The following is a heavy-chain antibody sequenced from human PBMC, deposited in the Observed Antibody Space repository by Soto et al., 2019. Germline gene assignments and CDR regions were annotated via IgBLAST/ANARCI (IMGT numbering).Heavy chain of an antibody. CDR3: ARNSYGYTFCDY. D-gene: IGHD5-18*01. Sequence: GGSLRLSCAASGINFSRAWMSWVRQAPGKGLEWVGRIKSKFDGETIDYAAPVKGRFTISRDDSKNIVYLQMNSLNTEDTAVYHCARNSYGYTFCDYWGQGTLVTVPS. CDR2: IKSKFDGETI. CDR1: GINFSRAW. V-gene: IGHV3-15*01. J-gene: IGHJ4*02.